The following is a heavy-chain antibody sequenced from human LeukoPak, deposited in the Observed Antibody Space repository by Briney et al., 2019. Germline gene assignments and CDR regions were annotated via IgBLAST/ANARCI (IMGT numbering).Heavy chain of an antibody. CDR1: GYSFTSYW. CDR2: IYPGDSDT. D-gene: IGHD6-13*01. Sequence: GESLKISCKGSGYSFTSYWIGWVRQMPGKGLEWMGIIYPGDSDTRYSPSFQGQVTISADKSISTAYLQWDSLKASDTAIYYCARHLNIPGIAAAGTEFDYWGQGTLVTVSS. CDR3: ARHLNIPGIAAAGTEFDY. J-gene: IGHJ4*02. V-gene: IGHV5-51*01.